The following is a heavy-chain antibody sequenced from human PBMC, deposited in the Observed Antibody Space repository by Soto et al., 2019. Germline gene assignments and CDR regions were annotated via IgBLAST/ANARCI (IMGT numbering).Heavy chain of an antibody. Sequence: KPSDTLSLTCAVSGGSISSRGSSGSWILQPPGKGLEWIGYIYHSGSTYYNPSLKSRVTISVGRSKNQFSLKLSSVTAADTAVYYCARHGGNYYGSGSYFFFDIWGQGTMVT. CDR1: GGSISSRGSS. V-gene: IGHV4-30-2*01. CDR3: ARHGGNYYGSGSYFFFDI. D-gene: IGHD3-10*01. J-gene: IGHJ3*02. CDR2: IYHSGST.